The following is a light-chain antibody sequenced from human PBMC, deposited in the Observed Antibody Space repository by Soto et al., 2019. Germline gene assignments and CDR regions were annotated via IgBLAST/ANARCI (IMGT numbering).Light chain of an antibody. Sequence: EIVLTQSPGTLSLSPGERATLSCRASQSVSDNYLAWYQQKPGQDPRFLISGASSRATGFPDRFTGSGSGTDFTLTISRLEPEDFAVYYCHQYGTSPWTFGQGTQVEIK. CDR2: GAS. CDR1: QSVSDNY. V-gene: IGKV3-20*01. CDR3: HQYGTSPWT. J-gene: IGKJ1*01.